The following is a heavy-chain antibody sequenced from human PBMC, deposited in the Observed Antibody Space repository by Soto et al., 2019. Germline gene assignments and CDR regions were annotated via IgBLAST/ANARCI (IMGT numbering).Heavy chain of an antibody. CDR2: IYSDGST. D-gene: IGHD5-12*01. V-gene: IGHV3-66*01. CDR3: ANQRGGYDRDFDY. Sequence: ESVGGLVQPGGSLRLSCAASGSTVSSNYMSWVRQAPGKGLEWVSVIYSDGSTYYADSVKGRFTISRDNSKNTLYLQMNSLRAEDTAVYYCANQRGGYDRDFDYWGQGTLVTVSS. CDR1: GSTVSSNY. J-gene: IGHJ4*02.